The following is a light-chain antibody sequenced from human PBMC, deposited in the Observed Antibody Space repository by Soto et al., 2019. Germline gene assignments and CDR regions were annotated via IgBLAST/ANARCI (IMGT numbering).Light chain of an antibody. J-gene: IGKJ4*01. V-gene: IGKV3-11*01. Sequence: EIELTQSPATLSLSPGERATLSCRASQNINNYLAWYQQKPGQTPRLLIYDASTRATDIPARFSGSGSGTDFTLTISGLEPEDFAVYYCQQRITWPGTFGGGTKV. CDR2: DAS. CDR1: QNINNY. CDR3: QQRITWPGT.